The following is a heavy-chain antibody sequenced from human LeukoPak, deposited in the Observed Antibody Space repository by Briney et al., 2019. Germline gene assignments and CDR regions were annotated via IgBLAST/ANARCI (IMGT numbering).Heavy chain of an antibody. CDR2: IYASGST. Sequence: SETLSLTCTVSGDSISNLNYYWSWVRQPAGKGLEWIGRIYASGSTNYNPSLKSRVTISVDTSKNQFSLKLSSVTAADTAVYYCARPSTYYYDSSGHGAFDIWGQGTMVTVSS. CDR3: ARPSTYYYDSSGHGAFDI. J-gene: IGHJ3*02. CDR1: GDSISNLNYY. V-gene: IGHV4-61*02. D-gene: IGHD3-22*01.